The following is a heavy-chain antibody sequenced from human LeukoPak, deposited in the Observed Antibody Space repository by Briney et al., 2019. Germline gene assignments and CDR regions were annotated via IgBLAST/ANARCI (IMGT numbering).Heavy chain of an antibody. V-gene: IGHV4-59*01. CDR3: ARGRVSSSTWYSTYYYFFYMDF. J-gene: IGHJ6*03. CDR2: VEHTGST. CDR1: DDSITMYY. D-gene: IGHD4-11*01. Sequence: SETLSLTCTVSDDSITMYYWTWIRQPPGNGLEWIVYVEHTGSTKFNPSLNDRVSISRDTSNNFFSLRLRSVTAADTAVYFCARGRVSSSTWYSTYYYFFYMDFWGKGTTVTVSS.